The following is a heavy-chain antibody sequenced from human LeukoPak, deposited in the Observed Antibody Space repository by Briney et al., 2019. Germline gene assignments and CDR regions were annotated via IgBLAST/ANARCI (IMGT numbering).Heavy chain of an antibody. Sequence: ASVKVSCKASGYTFTKYPMHWVRQAPGQRLEWMGWINAANGDTGYSQKFQGRVTITADESTSTAYMELSSLRSEDTAVYYCARGLGGYYDYYYYMDVWGKGTTVTVSS. J-gene: IGHJ6*03. V-gene: IGHV1-3*01. CDR1: GYTFTKYP. CDR2: INAANGDT. CDR3: ARGLGGYYDYYYYMDV. D-gene: IGHD3-3*01.